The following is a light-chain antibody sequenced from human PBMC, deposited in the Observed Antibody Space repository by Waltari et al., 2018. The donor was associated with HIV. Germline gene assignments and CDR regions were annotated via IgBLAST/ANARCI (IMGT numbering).Light chain of an antibody. J-gene: IGKJ4*01. CDR1: QSISTY. CDR3: QQRVNWPLT. Sequence: EVVLTQSPATLSLSPGERATHPCRASQSISTYLAWYQQKPGQAPRLLVYDASNRATGIPPRFSGRGSGTDFTLTISSLEPEDFAVYYCQQRVNWPLTFGGGTKVEIK. V-gene: IGKV3-11*01. CDR2: DAS.